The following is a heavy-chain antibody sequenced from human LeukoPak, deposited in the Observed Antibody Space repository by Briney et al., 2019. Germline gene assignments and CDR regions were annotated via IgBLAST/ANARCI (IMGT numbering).Heavy chain of an antibody. J-gene: IGHJ4*02. D-gene: IGHD2-15*01. CDR2: IYYSGST. CDR3: ATRVRGYCSGGSCSFDY. Sequence: SETLSLTCTVSGGSISSYYWSWIRQPPGKGLEWIGYIYYSGSTNYNPSHKSRVTISVDTSKNQFSLKLSSVTAADTAVYYCATRVRGYCSGGSCSFDYWGQGTLVTVSS. CDR1: GGSISSYY. V-gene: IGHV4-59*01.